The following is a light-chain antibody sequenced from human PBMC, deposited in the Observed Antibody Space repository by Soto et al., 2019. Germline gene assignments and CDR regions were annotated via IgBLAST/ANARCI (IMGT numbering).Light chain of an antibody. CDR1: QSVSSSY. CDR2: GAS. V-gene: IGKV3-20*01. J-gene: IGKJ5*01. Sequence: DIVLTQSPGTLSLSPGERATLSCRASQSVSSSYLAWYQQKPGQAPRLLIYGASSRATGIPDRFSGSGSGIDFTLTISRLEPEDFAVYYCQQYGNSPLGTFGQGTRLEIK. CDR3: QQYGNSPLGT.